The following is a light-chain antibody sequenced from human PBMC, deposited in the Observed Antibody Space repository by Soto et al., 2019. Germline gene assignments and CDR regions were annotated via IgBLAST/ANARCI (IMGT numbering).Light chain of an antibody. CDR3: QQYGSSPWT. V-gene: IGKV3-20*01. J-gene: IGKJ1*01. CDR2: GAS. CDR1: QSVPSNY. Sequence: EIVLTQSPGTLSLSPGERATLSCRTSQSVPSNYLAWYHQKPGQAPRLLIYGASSRATGIADRFSGSGSGTDLTLSISRLEPEDFAVYYCQQYGSSPWTFGQGTKVEIK.